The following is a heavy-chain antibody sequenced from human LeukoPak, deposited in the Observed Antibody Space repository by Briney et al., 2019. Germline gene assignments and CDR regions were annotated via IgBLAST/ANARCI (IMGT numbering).Heavy chain of an antibody. D-gene: IGHD4-11*01. CDR2: IYYSGST. V-gene: IGHV4-59*01. Sequence: TSETLSLTCTVSGGSISSYYWSWIRQPPGKGLEWIGYIYYSGSTNYNPSLKSRVTISVDTSKNQFSLKLSSVTAADTAVYYCARVGLQPPDYYYYGMDVWGQGTTVTVSS. J-gene: IGHJ6*02. CDR3: ARVGLQPPDYYYYGMDV. CDR1: GGSISSYY.